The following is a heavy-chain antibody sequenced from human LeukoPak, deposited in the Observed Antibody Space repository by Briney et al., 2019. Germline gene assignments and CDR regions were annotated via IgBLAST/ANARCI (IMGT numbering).Heavy chain of an antibody. CDR1: GFTFSMYW. D-gene: IGHD2-8*01. Sequence: GGSLRLSCAASGFTFSMYWMSWVRQAPGKGPEWVANIKVDGSEVYYVDSVKGRFTISRDNAKNSLYLQMNSLRAEDTAVYYCTRDRQGPRLYEMDIWGQGTTVTVSS. CDR3: TRDRQGPRLYEMDI. V-gene: IGHV3-7*01. J-gene: IGHJ6*02. CDR2: IKVDGSEV.